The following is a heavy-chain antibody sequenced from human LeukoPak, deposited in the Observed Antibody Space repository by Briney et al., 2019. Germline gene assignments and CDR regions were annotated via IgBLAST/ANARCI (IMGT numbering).Heavy chain of an antibody. CDR3: AREERRRDAFDI. J-gene: IGHJ3*02. CDR2: ISGSGGST. CDR1: GFTFSSYA. Sequence: PGGSLRLSCAASGFTFSSYAMSWVRQAPGKGLEWVSAISGSGGSTYYADSVKGRFTISRDNFKNTLYLQMNSLRAEDTAVYYCAREERRRDAFDIWGQGTMVTVSS. V-gene: IGHV3-23*01.